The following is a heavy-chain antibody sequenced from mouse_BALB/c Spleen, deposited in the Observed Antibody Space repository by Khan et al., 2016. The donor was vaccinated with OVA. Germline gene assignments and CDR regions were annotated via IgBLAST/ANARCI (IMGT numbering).Heavy chain of an antibody. Sequence: EVKLEESGPSLVKPSQTLSLTCSVTGDSITSGYWNWIRKFPGNKLEYMGYISYSGNAYYNPSLKSRISITRDTSKNQYYLQLNSVTTEDTATFYWACELRGFAYWGQGTLVTVSA. CDR1: GDSITSGY. V-gene: IGHV3-8*02. CDR2: ISYSGNA. CDR3: ACELRGFAY. D-gene: IGHD1-1*01. J-gene: IGHJ3*01.